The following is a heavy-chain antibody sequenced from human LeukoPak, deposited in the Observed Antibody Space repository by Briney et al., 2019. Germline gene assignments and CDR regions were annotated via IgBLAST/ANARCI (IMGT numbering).Heavy chain of an antibody. J-gene: IGHJ3*02. D-gene: IGHD6-13*01. V-gene: IGHV4-4*07. CDR1: GGSISSYY. Sequence: SETLSLTCTVSGGSISSYYWSWIRQPAGKGLEWIGRIYTSGSTNYNPSLKSRVTMSVDTSKNQFSLKLSSVTAADTAVYYCARDISAAGTLGAFDIWGQGTMVTVSS. CDR3: ARDISAAGTLGAFDI. CDR2: IYTSGST.